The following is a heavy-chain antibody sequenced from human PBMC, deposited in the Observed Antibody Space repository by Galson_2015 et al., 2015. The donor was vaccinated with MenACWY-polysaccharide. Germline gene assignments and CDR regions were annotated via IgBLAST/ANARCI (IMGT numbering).Heavy chain of an antibody. J-gene: IGHJ3*02. Sequence: SLRLSCAASGFTFSSYGMHWVRQAPGKGLEWVAVISYDGSNKYYADSVKGRFTISRDNPKNTLYLQMNSLRAEDTAVYYCAKDSGSYPHVIDAFDIWGQGTMATVSS. D-gene: IGHD1-26*01. CDR1: GFTFSSYG. V-gene: IGHV3-30*18. CDR2: ISYDGSNK. CDR3: AKDSGSYPHVIDAFDI.